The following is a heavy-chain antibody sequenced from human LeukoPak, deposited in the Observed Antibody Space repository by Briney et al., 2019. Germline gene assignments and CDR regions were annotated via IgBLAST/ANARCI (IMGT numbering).Heavy chain of an antibody. CDR3: ASVVVVAATRDLDY. D-gene: IGHD2-15*01. J-gene: IGHJ4*02. Sequence: GGSLRLSCAASGFTFSSCAMSWVRQAPGKGLEWVSAISGSGGSTYYADSVKGRITISRDNSKNTLYLQMNSLRAEDTAVYYCASVVVVAATRDLDYWGQGTLVTVSS. V-gene: IGHV3-23*01. CDR2: ISGSGGST. CDR1: GFTFSSCA.